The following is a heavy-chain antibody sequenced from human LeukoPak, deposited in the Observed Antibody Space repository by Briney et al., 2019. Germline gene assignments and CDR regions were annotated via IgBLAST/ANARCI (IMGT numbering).Heavy chain of an antibody. J-gene: IGHJ3*02. CDR3: ARELYSSGYHDAFDI. V-gene: IGHV4-34*01. CDR2: INHSGST. CDR1: GFTFSSYW. D-gene: IGHD3-22*01. Sequence: GSLRLSCAASGFTFSSYWMSWVRQPPGKGLEWIGEINHSGSTNYNPSLKSRVTISVDTSKNQFSLKLSSVTAADTAVYYCARELYSSGYHDAFDIWGQGTMVTVSS.